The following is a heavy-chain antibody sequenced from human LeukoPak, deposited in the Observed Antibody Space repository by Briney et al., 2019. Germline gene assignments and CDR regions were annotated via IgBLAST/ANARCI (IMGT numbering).Heavy chain of an antibody. D-gene: IGHD4-17*01. CDR3: ARDVTVGDYAFDY. CDR2: IYYTGTT. V-gene: IGHV4-59*01. CDR1: GGSISSYY. J-gene: IGHJ4*02. Sequence: SETLSLTCTVSGGSISSYYWSWIRQPPGKGLEWIGYIYYTGTTNYNPSLKSRVTISVDTSKNQFSLKLTSVTAADTAVYYCARDVTVGDYAFDYWGQGTLVTVSS.